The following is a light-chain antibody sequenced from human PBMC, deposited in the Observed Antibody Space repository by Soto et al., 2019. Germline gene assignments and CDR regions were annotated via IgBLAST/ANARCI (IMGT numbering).Light chain of an antibody. V-gene: IGKV1-5*01. CDR2: GGS. CDR1: QSINTR. J-gene: IGKJ1*01. CDR3: QHYQTYSRT. Sequence: EIQMTQSPSTVSVSVGERITITCRASQSINTRLAWYRQRPGEAPKLLIYGGSTLAIGIPSRFSGSGSGTDFTLSISRLQSEDFATYYCQHYQTYSRTFGQGTKVEVK.